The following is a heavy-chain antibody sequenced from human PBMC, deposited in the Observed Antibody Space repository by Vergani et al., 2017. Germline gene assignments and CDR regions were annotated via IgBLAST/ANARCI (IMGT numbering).Heavy chain of an antibody. CDR3: ARVNTETNGHLYYYYYMDV. Sequence: QVQLQQWGGGLLKPSETLSLTCVVNGGSFTSYHWTWIRQSPGEGLEWVGDIDHTGRPDCNPSLKSRLVMSVDKFRNQFSLTLNSVTATDTAIYFCARVNTETNGHLYYYYYMDVWGQGTAVTVS. V-gene: IGHV4-34*01. J-gene: IGHJ6*03. CDR1: GGSFTSYH. CDR2: IDHTGRP. D-gene: IGHD4-11*01.